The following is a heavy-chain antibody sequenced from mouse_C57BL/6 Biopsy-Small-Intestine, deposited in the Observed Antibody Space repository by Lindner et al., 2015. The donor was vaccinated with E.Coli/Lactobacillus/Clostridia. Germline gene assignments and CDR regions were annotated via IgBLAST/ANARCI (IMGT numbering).Heavy chain of an antibody. J-gene: IGHJ2*01. Sequence: VQLQESGAELVRPGTSVKVSCKASEYAFTNYLIEWVKQRPGQGLEWIGVINPGSGGTNYNEKFKGKATLTADKTSSTAYMQLSSLTSEDSAVYFCARTSYLDYWGQGTTLTVSS. V-gene: IGHV1-54*01. CDR1: EYAFTNYL. CDR3: ARTSYLDY. CDR2: INPGSGGT.